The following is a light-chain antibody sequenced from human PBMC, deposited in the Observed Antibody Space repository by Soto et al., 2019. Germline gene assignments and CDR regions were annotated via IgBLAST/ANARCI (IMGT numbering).Light chain of an antibody. CDR3: QQFSSYPLT. CDR1: QSISDT. V-gene: IGKV3-15*01. CDR2: GAS. J-gene: IGKJ4*01. Sequence: EIEMTQSPDTLYVSPGERATLSCRASQSISDTLAWYQQKPGQAPRLLIHGASTSATGFPARFSGGGSRTDFTLTISRLEPEDFAVYYCQQFSSYPLTFGGGAKVDIK.